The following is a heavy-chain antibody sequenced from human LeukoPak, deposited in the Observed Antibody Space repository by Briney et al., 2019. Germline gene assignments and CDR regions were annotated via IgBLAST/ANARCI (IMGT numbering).Heavy chain of an antibody. CDR3: ARIEDYGGNSVNY. D-gene: IGHD4-23*01. CDR2: IYYSGST. J-gene: IGHJ4*02. Sequence: PSETLSLTCTVSGGSISSYYWSWIRQPPGKGLEWIGYIYYSGSTNYNPSLKSRVTISVDTSKNQFSLKLSSVTAADTAVYYCARIEDYGGNSVNYWGQGTLVTVSS. V-gene: IGHV4-59*01. CDR1: GGSISSYY.